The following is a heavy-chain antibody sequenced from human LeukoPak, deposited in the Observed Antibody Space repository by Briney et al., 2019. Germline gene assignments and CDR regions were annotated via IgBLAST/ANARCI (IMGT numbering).Heavy chain of an antibody. CDR2: INHSGST. D-gene: IGHD2-21*02. CDR1: GGSFSPYY. V-gene: IGHV4-34*01. Sequence: SETLSLTCVVYGGSFSPYYWSWFRQPPGKGLEWIGEINHSGSTNYNPSLKSRVTISVDTSKNQFSLRLSSVTAADTAVYYCARGGFYCGGDCYVDYWGQGTLVTVSS. J-gene: IGHJ4*02. CDR3: ARGGFYCGGDCYVDY.